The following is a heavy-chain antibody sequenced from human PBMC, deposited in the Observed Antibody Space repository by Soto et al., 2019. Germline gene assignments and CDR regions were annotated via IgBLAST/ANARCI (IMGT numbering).Heavy chain of an antibody. J-gene: IGHJ6*02. CDR2: IDPSDSYT. CDR1: GYSFTSYW. CDR3: ARLGRRPSNSYGLPAATHYCYGMDV. D-gene: IGHD2-2*01. V-gene: IGHV5-10-1*03. Sequence: EVQLVQSGAEVKKPGESLRISCKGSGYSFTSYWISWVRQMPGKGLEWMGRIDPSDSYTNYSPSFQGHVTISADKSISTAFLQWSSLKASDTDMYYCARLGRRPSNSYGLPAATHYCYGMDVWGQGTTVTVSS.